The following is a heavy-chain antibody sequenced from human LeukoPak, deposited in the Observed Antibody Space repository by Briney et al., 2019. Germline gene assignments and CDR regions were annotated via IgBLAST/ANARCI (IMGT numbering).Heavy chain of an antibody. CDR1: GFTFSSYA. CDR3: AKLGGQEIYNYYVGV. J-gene: IGHJ6*03. CDR2: IIDNGDTT. Sequence: GGSLRLSCAASGFTFSSYAMSWVRQAPGKGLEWVSGIIDNGDTTYHANSVKGRFTISRDNSKNTLYLQMHSLRAEDTAVYYCAKLGGQEIYNYYVGVWGKGTTVAVSS. D-gene: IGHD3-16*01. V-gene: IGHV3-23*01.